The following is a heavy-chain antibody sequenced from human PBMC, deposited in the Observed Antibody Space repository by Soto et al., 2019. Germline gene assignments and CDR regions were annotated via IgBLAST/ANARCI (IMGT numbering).Heavy chain of an antibody. CDR1: GFTFTSSA. Sequence: SVKVSCKASGFTFTSSAVQWVRQARGQRLEWIGWIVVGSGNTNYAQKFQERVTLTKDMSTSTAYMELSSLRSEDTAVYYCAADTAMAKTHYYYGMDVWGQGTAVTVSS. CDR3: AADTAMAKTHYYYGMDV. D-gene: IGHD5-18*01. J-gene: IGHJ6*02. CDR2: IVVGSGNT. V-gene: IGHV1-58*01.